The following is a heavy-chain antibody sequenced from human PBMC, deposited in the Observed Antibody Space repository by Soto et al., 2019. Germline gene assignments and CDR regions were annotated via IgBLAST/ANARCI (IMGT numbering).Heavy chain of an antibody. CDR3: AKLASPDRTALTASFDS. V-gene: IGHV3-23*01. CDR1: GFTFSTYA. J-gene: IGHJ4*02. Sequence: EVQLLESGGGLVQPGGSLRLSCAASGFTFSTYALSWVRQAPGKGLEWVSHMSSSSGGKYDAGSVNGRFTISRDKSKNMSYVQKNSRPAEDPALYYWAKLASPDRTALTASFDSWGQGTLVTVSS. D-gene: IGHD2-21*02. CDR2: MSSSSGGK.